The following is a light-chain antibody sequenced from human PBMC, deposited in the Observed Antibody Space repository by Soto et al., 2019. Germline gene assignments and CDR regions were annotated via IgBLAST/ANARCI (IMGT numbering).Light chain of an antibody. J-gene: IGLJ2*01. CDR1: SSNIGSHT. CDR2: INN. V-gene: IGLV1-44*01. Sequence: QAVLTQPPSTSGTPGQRVTISCSGSSSNIGSHTVNWYQQLPGAAPKLLIQINNQRPSGVPDRFSGSKSGTSASLAISGLQSEDEADYYCAAWDDSLNAVVFGGGTKVTVL. CDR3: AAWDDSLNAVV.